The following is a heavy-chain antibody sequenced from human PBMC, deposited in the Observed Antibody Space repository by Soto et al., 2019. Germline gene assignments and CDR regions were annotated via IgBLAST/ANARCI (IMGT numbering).Heavy chain of an antibody. Sequence: PGGSLRLSCAASGFTFSSYGMHWVRQAPGKGLEWVVVISYDGSNNYYADSVKGRFTISRDNSKNTLYLQMNSLRAEDTAVYYCAKDPTMIVANDAFDIWGQGTMVTVSS. CDR3: AKDPTMIVANDAFDI. CDR1: GFTFSSYG. D-gene: IGHD3-22*01. J-gene: IGHJ3*02. CDR2: ISYDGSNN. V-gene: IGHV3-30*18.